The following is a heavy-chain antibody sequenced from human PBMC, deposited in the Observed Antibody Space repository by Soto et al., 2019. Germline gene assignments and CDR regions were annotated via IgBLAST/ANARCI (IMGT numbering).Heavy chain of an antibody. V-gene: IGHV3-23*01. Sequence: DKGLEWVSAISGSCGSEFYAGSVKGRFTISRDNSKNTLYLQMKSLRDEDTALYYCATGGRRLTTLYSGMDV. J-gene: IGHJ6*01. D-gene: IGHD1-1*01. CDR3: ATGGRRLTTLYSGMDV. CDR2: ISGSCGSE.